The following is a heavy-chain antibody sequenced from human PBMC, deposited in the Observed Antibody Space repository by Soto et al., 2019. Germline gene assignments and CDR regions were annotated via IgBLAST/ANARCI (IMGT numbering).Heavy chain of an antibody. CDR1: GGSISTTNYY. J-gene: IGHJ2*01. CDR2: IYDSGST. V-gene: IGHV4-39*01. Sequence: QLQLQESGPGLVKPSETLSLTCTISGGSISTTNYYWGWIRQPPGKGLEWIGTIYDSGSTYYNPSLKSRVTISVDTSKNQVSLKLSSVTGADTAVYYCARRGDYDWYFDLWGRGTLVTVSS. CDR3: ARRGDYDWYFDL. D-gene: IGHD4-17*01.